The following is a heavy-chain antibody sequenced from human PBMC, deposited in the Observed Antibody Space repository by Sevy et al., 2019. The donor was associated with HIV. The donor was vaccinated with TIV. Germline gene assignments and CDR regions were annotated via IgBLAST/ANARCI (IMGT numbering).Heavy chain of an antibody. D-gene: IGHD3-10*01. J-gene: IGHJ4*02. CDR3: ARALEDSFGSGTIDS. V-gene: IGHV3-33*01. CDR2: IWNDGSNK. CDR1: GFMFNNYG. Sequence: GGSLRLSCAASGFMFNNYGMHWVRQAPGKGLEWVGVIWNDGSNKYYADSVKGRFTISRDNSRATVFLHMKSLRAEDASVYYCARALEDSFGSGTIDSWGQGTLVTVSS.